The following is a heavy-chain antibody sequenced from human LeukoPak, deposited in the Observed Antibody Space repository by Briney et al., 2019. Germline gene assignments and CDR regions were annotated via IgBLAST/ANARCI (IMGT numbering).Heavy chain of an antibody. Sequence: AGGSLRLSCAASGFTFSSYCMHWVRQAPGKGLEWVAGIWYDGSNKYYADSMKGRFTISRDNSKNTLYLQMKSLRAEDTAVYYCAREGDRSGYDYPPQYYFDYWGQGTLVTVSS. J-gene: IGHJ4*02. V-gene: IGHV3-33*01. CDR2: IWYDGSNK. D-gene: IGHD5-12*01. CDR1: GFTFSSYC. CDR3: AREGDRSGYDYPPQYYFDY.